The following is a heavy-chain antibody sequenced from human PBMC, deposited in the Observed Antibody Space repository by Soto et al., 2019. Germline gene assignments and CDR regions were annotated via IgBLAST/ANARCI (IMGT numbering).Heavy chain of an antibody. V-gene: IGHV1-18*01. CDR1: GYSFSDYG. D-gene: IGHD4-17*01. Sequence: QVQLVQSGGEVKKPGASVKVSCKASGYSFSDYGISWVRQAPGQGLEWMGWISTYNGKTNSAQKLQGRVTMTTDRSTSTTHMELRRLRSDDTAIYYCTRRYGDPSSAAGFDYWGQGTLVTVSS. CDR3: TRRYGDPSSAAGFDY. J-gene: IGHJ4*02. CDR2: ISTYNGKT.